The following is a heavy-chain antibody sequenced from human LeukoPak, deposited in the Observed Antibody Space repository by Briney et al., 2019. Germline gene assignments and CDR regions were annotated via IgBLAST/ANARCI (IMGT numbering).Heavy chain of an antibody. CDR3: ARQTGSGLFILP. CDR2: IYYSGNT. V-gene: IGHV4-34*01. Sequence: PSETLSLTCAVYGGSFSGYYWSWIRQPPGKGLEWIGSIYYSGNTYYNASLKSQVSISIDTSKNQFSLRLTSVTAADTAVYYCARQTGSGLFILPGGQGTLVTVSS. CDR1: GGSFSGYY. J-gene: IGHJ4*02. D-gene: IGHD3/OR15-3a*01.